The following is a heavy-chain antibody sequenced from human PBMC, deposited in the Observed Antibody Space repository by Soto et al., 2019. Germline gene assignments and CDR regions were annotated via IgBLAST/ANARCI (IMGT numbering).Heavy chain of an antibody. V-gene: IGHV3-15*01. CDR1: GFTFSNAW. J-gene: IGHJ6*02. D-gene: IGHD6-13*01. CDR3: TTDLYSAAGHLLVYYYYYGMDV. Sequence: GGSLRLSCAASGFTFSNAWMSWVRQAPGKGLEWVGRIKSKTDGGTTDYAAPVKGRFTISRDDSKNTLYLQMNSLKTEDTAVYYCTTDLYSAAGHLLVYYYYYGMDVWGQGTTVTVSS. CDR2: IKSKTDGGTT.